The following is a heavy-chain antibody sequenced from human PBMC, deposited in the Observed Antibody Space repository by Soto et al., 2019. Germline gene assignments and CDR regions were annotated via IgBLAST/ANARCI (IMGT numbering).Heavy chain of an antibody. CDR2: IVVGSVNT. CDR1: GFTFTSSA. V-gene: IGHV1-58*01. CDR3: AADTQWLGVGY. D-gene: IGHD6-19*01. J-gene: IGHJ4*02. Sequence: SLKVSCKSSGFTFTSSAVQCVRQARGQRLELIGWIVVGSVNTNYAQKFQERVTITRDMSTSTAYMELSSLRSEDTAVYYCAADTQWLGVGYWGQGTLVTVSS.